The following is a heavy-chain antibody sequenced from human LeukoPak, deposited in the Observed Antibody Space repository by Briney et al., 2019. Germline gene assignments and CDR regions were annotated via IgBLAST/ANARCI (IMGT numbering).Heavy chain of an antibody. J-gene: IGHJ4*02. CDR3: ARDSGYSSSWYPTDFDY. CDR2: INSDGSST. Sequence: QPGRSLRLSCAASGFTFSSYWMHWVRQAPGKGLVWVSRINSDGSSTSYADSVKGRFTISRDNAKNTLYLQMNSLRAEDTAVYYCARDSGYSSSWYPTDFDYWGQGTLVTVSS. V-gene: IGHV3-74*01. CDR1: GFTFSSYW. D-gene: IGHD6-13*01.